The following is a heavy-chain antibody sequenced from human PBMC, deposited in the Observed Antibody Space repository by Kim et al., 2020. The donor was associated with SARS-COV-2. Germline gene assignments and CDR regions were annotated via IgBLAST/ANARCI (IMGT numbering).Heavy chain of an antibody. Sequence: GGSLRLSCAASGFTFSSYGMHWVRQAPGKGLEWVAVISYDGSNKYYADSVKGRFTISRDNSKNTLYLQMNSLRAEDTAVYYCAKAGAGCSSTRCYYYHYYGMDFWGQGTTVTVSS. CDR1: GFTFSSYG. V-gene: IGHV3-30*18. J-gene: IGHJ6*02. CDR3: AKAGAGCSSTRCYYYHYYGMDF. D-gene: IGHD2-2*01. CDR2: ISYDGSNK.